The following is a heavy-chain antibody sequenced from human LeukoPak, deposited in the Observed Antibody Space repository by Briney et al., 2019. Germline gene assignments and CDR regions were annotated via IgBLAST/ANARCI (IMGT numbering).Heavy chain of an antibody. V-gene: IGHV3-74*01. CDR2: INSDGSST. J-gene: IGHJ4*02. D-gene: IGHD3-22*01. CDR3: ARDRYDSSGYLHDY. CDR1: GFTFSSYW. Sequence: GGSLRLSCAASGFTFSSYWMHWVRQAPGKGLVWVSRINSDGSSTSYADSVKGRFTISRDNAKNTLYLQTNSLRAEDTAVYYCARDRYDSSGYLHDYWGQGTLVTVSS.